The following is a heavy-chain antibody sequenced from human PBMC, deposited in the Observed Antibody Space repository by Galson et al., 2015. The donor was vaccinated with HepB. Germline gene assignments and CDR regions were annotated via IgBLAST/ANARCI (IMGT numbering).Heavy chain of an antibody. CDR2: ISWNSGSI. CDR3: AKDMRDGYNYVPWFDP. J-gene: IGHJ5*02. V-gene: IGHV3-9*01. D-gene: IGHD5-24*01. CDR1: GFTFDDYA. Sequence: SLRLSCAASGFTFDDYAMHWVRQAPGKGLEWVSGISWNSGSIGYADSVKGRFTIPRDNAKNSLYLQMNSLRAEDTALYYCAKDMRDGYNYVPWFDPWGQGTLVTVSS.